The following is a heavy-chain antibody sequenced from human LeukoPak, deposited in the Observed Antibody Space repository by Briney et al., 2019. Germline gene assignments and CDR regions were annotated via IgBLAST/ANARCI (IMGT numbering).Heavy chain of an antibody. D-gene: IGHD2-15*01. CDR2: ISASGGST. Sequence: QPGGSLRLSRAASGFTFSSYAMSWVRQAPGKGLEWVSAISASGGSTYYADSVKGRFTISRDNSKNTLYLQMNSLRAEDTAVYHCAKDRCSGGSCYFDYWGQGTLVTVSS. J-gene: IGHJ4*02. CDR1: GFTFSSYA. V-gene: IGHV3-23*01. CDR3: AKDRCSGGSCYFDY.